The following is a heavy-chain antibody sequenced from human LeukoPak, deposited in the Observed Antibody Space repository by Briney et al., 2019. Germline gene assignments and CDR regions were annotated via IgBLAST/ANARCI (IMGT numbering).Heavy chain of an antibody. J-gene: IGHJ4*02. CDR1: GFALSASW. Sequence: GGSLRLSCTASGFALSASWMHWVRQAPGKGLVWVSRTSPDGNSAIYADSVKGRFIISRDNAKNTIYLQMNSLRPEDTAIYYCTREPVGSTGLFDSWGQGTLVTVSS. D-gene: IGHD1-26*01. CDR2: TSPDGNSA. CDR3: TREPVGSTGLFDS. V-gene: IGHV3-74*01.